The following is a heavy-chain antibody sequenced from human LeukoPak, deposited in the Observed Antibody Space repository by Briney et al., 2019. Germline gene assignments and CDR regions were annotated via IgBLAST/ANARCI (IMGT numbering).Heavy chain of an antibody. Sequence: PSQTLSLTCTVSGGSISSGGYYWSWIRQPPGKGLEWIGYIYHSGSTYYNPSLKCRVTISVDRSKNQFSLKLSSVTAADTAVYYCARDVDFWSGYFDYWGQGTLVTVSS. J-gene: IGHJ4*02. D-gene: IGHD3-3*01. CDR2: IYHSGST. CDR3: ARDVDFWSGYFDY. V-gene: IGHV4-30-2*01. CDR1: GGSISSGGYY.